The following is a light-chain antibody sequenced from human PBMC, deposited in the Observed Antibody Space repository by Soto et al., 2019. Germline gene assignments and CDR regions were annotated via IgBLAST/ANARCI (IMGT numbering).Light chain of an antibody. J-gene: IGLJ3*02. CDR2: GNN. CDR1: SSNIGAGYD. V-gene: IGLV1-40*01. Sequence: QSVLTQPPSVSGAPAQRVTISCTGTSSNIGAGYDVIWYQQLPGTAPKLLIFGNNSRSSGVPDRFSASKSGTSASLAVAGLQAEDEADYHCQSYDTRLSGSVFGGGTKLTVL. CDR3: QSYDTRLSGSV.